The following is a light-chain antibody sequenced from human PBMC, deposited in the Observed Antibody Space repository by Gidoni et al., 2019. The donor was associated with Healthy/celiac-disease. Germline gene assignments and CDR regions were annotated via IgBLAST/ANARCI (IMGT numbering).Light chain of an antibody. CDR1: SSDVGGYNY. CDR2: DVS. J-gene: IGLJ2*01. Sequence: QSALTQPASVSGSPGQSIPISCTGTSSDVGGYNYVSGYQQHPGKAPKLMIYDVSNRPSGVSNRFSGSKSGNTVSLTISGLQSEDVADYYCSSYTSSSTPVVFGGGTKLTVL. V-gene: IGLV2-14*01. CDR3: SSYTSSSTPVV.